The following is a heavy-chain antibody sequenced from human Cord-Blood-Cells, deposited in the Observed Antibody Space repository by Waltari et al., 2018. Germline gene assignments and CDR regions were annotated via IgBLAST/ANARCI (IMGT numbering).Heavy chain of an antibody. CDR1: GGSFSGYY. J-gene: IGHJ4*02. D-gene: IGHD1-1*01. V-gene: IGHV4-34*01. CDR2: INHSGST. Sequence: QVQLQQWGAGLLKPSETLSLTCAVYGGSFSGYYWSWIRQPPGKGLEWIGEINHSGSTNYNPSLKRRVTISVDTSKNQFSLKLSSVTAADTAVYYCARAGEKLYYFDYWGQGTLVTVSS. CDR3: ARAGEKLYYFDY.